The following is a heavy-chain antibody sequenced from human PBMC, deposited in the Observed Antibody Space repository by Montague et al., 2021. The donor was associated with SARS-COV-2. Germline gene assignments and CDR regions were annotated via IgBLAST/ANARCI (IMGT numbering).Heavy chain of an antibody. J-gene: IGHJ5*02. CDR3: ARLGFVELWLNLGWFDP. Sequence: SETLSLTCSVSGDSIRSSGYYWGWIRQPPGKGLEWIGTVYYGGSTNYNPSLKSRVTMPVDTPKNQFSLELRSVTAADTAVYYCARLGFVELWLNLGWFDPWGQGTLVTVSS. CDR1: GDSIRSSGYY. V-gene: IGHV4-39*01. D-gene: IGHD3-16*02. CDR2: VYYGGST.